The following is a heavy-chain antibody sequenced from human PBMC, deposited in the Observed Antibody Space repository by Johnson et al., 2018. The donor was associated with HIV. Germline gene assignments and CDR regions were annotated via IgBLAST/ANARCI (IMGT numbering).Heavy chain of an antibody. Sequence: QVQLVESGGGVVQPGRSLRLSCAASGFTFSSYAMHWVRQAPGKGLEWVAVISYDGGNKYYADSVKGRFTISRDNSKNTLYLQMNSLRAEDTAVYYCARDPYGSGPYVAFDIWGQGTMVTFSS. D-gene: IGHD3-10*01. V-gene: IGHV3-30*04. CDR1: GFTFSSYA. J-gene: IGHJ3*02. CDR2: ISYDGGNK. CDR3: ARDPYGSGPYVAFDI.